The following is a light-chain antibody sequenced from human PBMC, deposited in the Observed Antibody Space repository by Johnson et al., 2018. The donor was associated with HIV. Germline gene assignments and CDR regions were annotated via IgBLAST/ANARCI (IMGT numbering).Light chain of an antibody. CDR3: GTWDSSLTAHYV. J-gene: IGLJ1*01. CDR2: ENN. CDR1: SSNIESNS. V-gene: IGLV1-51*02. Sequence: QSVLKQPPSVSAAAGQKVTISCSGSSSNIESNSVSWYQQFPGTAPKVLIYENNKRPSGIPDRFSGSKSGTSATLVITGLQTGDEADYYCGTWDSSLTAHYVFGGGTTVTVL.